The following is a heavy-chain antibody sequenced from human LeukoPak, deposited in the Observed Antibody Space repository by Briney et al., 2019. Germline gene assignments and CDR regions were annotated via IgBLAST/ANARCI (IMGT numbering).Heavy chain of an antibody. CDR1: GYTCTNYG. CDR3: ARDGHRRYHYDSSGREDAFDI. J-gene: IGHJ3*02. CDR2: ISAYNGHT. Sequence: GASVKVSCKASGYTCTNYGISWVRQAPGQGLEWMGWISAYNGHTKYAQKVQGRVTMTRDTSTSTAYMELRSLRSDDTAVYYCARDGHRRYHYDSSGREDAFDIWGQGTMVSVSS. D-gene: IGHD3-22*01. V-gene: IGHV1-18*01.